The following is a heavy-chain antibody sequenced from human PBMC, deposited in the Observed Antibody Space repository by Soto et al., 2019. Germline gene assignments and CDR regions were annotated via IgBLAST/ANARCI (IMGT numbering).Heavy chain of an antibody. CDR3: ASGGRLGDNRPY. Sequence: VGSLRLSCAASGFTFSDYYMSWIRQAPGRGLEWVSYISSSGSTIYYADSVKGRFTISRDNAKNSLYLQMNSLRAEDTAVYYCASGGRLGDNRPYWGQGTLVTVS. J-gene: IGHJ4*02. CDR1: GFTFSDYY. V-gene: IGHV3-11*01. D-gene: IGHD3-16*01. CDR2: ISSSGSTI.